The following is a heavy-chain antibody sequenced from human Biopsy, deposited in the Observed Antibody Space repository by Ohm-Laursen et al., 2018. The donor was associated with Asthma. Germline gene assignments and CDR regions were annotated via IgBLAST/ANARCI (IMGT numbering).Heavy chain of an antibody. CDR1: RFTYE. J-gene: IGHJ6*02. CDR3: ARKIAARGGMGV. V-gene: IGHV3-30-3*01. D-gene: IGHD6-6*01. Sequence: SLRLSCAASRFTYEMHWVRQAPGKGLEWVAVISYDGSSIYYADSVKGRFTVSRDNSKNTLYLQMNSLRAEDTAVYYCARKIAARGGMGVWGQGTTVTVSS. CDR2: ISYDGSSI.